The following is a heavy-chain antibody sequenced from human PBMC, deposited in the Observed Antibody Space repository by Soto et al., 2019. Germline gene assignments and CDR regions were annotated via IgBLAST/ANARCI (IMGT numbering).Heavy chain of an antibody. CDR1: GGTFSSYT. D-gene: IGHD3-3*01. CDR3: AREHRDDFWSGYSPFDP. V-gene: IGHV1-69*08. CDR2: IIPILGIA. Sequence: QVQLVQSGAEVKKPGSSVKVSCKASGGTFSSYTISWVRQAPGQGLEWMGRIIPILGIANYAQKFQGRVTITADKSTSTAYMELSSLRSEDTAVYYCAREHRDDFWSGYSPFDPWGQGTLVTVSS. J-gene: IGHJ5*02.